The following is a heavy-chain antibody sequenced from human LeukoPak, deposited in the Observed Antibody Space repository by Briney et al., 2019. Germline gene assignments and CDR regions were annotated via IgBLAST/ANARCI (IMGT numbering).Heavy chain of an antibody. J-gene: IGHJ3*01. D-gene: IGHD2-21*02. CDR3: ARDLDTYVVLTAYDTFDV. V-gene: IGHV3-7*01. CDR1: GLTFSNYW. Sequence: GGSLRLSCEGSGLTFSNYWMTWFRKAPEKGREWVANIKPSGSEKHYADSVEGRFTISRDNAKNSLYLQMNSLRAEDTAVYYCARDLDTYVVLTAYDTFDVWGQGTMVTVSS. CDR2: IKPSGSEK.